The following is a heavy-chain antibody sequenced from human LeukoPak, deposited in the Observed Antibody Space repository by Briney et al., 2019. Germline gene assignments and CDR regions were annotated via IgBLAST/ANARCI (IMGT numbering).Heavy chain of an antibody. CDR3: ARGSSSRNKWFDP. V-gene: IGHV4-59*01. CDR2: IYYSGST. D-gene: IGHD6-13*01. CDR1: GGSISSYY. Sequence: PSETLSHTCTVSGGSISSYYWSWIRQPPGYGLEWIGYIYYSGSTNYNPSLKSRVTISVDTSKNQFSLKLSSVTAADTAVYYCARGSSSRNKWFDPWGQGTLVTVSS. J-gene: IGHJ5*02.